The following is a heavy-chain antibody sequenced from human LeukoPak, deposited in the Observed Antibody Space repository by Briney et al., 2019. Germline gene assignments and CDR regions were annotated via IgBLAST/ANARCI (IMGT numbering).Heavy chain of an antibody. V-gene: IGHV4-34*01. Sequence: SETLSLTCAVYGGSFSGYYWSWIRQPPGKGLEWIGEINHSGSTNYNPSLKSRVTISVDTSKNQFSLKLSSVTAADTAVYYCARKYSRRSFDYWGQGTPVTVSS. CDR2: INHSGST. D-gene: IGHD6-6*01. J-gene: IGHJ4*02. CDR3: ARKYSRRSFDY. CDR1: GGSFSGYY.